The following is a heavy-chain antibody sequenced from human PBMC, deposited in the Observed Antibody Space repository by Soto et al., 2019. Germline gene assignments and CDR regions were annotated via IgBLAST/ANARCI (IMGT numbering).Heavy chain of an antibody. Sequence: QVQLVQSGAEVKKPGSSVKLSCKASGGTFSSHAVSWVRQAPGQGFEWMGGIIPIFGKVNYTQKFQDRVTITADETASIAHLELSSLRSKDTDMIYCAQADIVLMGGAFDIWGQGTMVTVSS. CDR2: IIPIFGKV. D-gene: IGHD2-15*01. J-gene: IGHJ3*02. CDR3: AQADIVLMGGAFDI. V-gene: IGHV1-69*01. CDR1: GGTFSSHA.